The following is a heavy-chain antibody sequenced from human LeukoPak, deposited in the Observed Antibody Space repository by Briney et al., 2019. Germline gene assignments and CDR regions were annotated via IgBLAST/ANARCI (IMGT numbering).Heavy chain of an antibody. J-gene: IGHJ6*02. Sequence: ASVKVSCKASGYTFTSYGISWVRQAPGQGLEWMGWISAYNGNTNYAQKLQGRVTMTTDTSTSTAYMELRSLRSDDTAVYYCARDSYCGGGSCYSNDYYYGMDVWGQGTTVTVSS. CDR3: ARDSYCGGGSCYSNDYYYGMDV. CDR1: GYTFTSYG. D-gene: IGHD2-15*01. V-gene: IGHV1-18*01. CDR2: ISAYNGNT.